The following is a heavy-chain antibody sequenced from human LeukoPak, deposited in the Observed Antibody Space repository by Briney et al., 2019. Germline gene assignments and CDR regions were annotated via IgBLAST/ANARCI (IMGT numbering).Heavy chain of an antibody. V-gene: IGHV3-53*01. CDR1: GFTVSSNY. D-gene: IGHD3-10*01. CDR3: ARDSGVRYLDY. Sequence: PGGSLSLSCAASGFTVSSNYMSWVRQAPGKGLEWVSVIYSGGSTYYADSVKGRFTISRDNSKNTLYLQMNSLRAEDTAVYYCARDSGVRYLDYWGQGTLVTVSS. J-gene: IGHJ4*02. CDR2: IYSGGST.